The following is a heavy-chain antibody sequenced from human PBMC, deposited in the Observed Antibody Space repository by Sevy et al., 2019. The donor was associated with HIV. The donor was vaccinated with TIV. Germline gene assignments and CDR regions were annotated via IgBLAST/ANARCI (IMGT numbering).Heavy chain of an antibody. D-gene: IGHD6-13*01. V-gene: IGHV3-53*01. CDR2: IYGGGST. CDR3: ARWGEQQPGAFDI. CDR1: GFTVSSNY. J-gene: IGHJ3*02. Sequence: GGSLRLSCAASGFTVSSNYMSWVRQAPGKGLEWVSVIYGGGSTYYADSVKGRFTISRDNSKNTLYLQMNSLRAEDTAVYYCARWGEQQPGAFDIWGQGTMVTVSS.